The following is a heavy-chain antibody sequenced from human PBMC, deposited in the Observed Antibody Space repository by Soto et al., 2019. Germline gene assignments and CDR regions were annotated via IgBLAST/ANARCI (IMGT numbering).Heavy chain of an antibody. CDR3: ARDLAVGLVDY. D-gene: IGHD6-19*01. Sequence: QVQLVQSGAEVKKPGASVKVSCKASGYTFTSYGISWVRQAPGQGLEWMGWISAYNGNTKYAQKLQGRVTMTIDTTTSTAYMEVRSMRSDDTAVYYCARDLAVGLVDYWGQGTLVTVSS. V-gene: IGHV1-18*01. CDR1: GYTFTSYG. CDR2: ISAYNGNT. J-gene: IGHJ4*02.